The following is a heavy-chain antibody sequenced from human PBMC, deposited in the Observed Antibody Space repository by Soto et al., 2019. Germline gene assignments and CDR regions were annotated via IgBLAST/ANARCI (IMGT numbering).Heavy chain of an antibody. CDR2: IKSKTDGGTT. CDR3: TTDVLTQDGLGFFDY. V-gene: IGHV3-15*07. D-gene: IGHD4-17*01. CDR1: GFTFTNAW. Sequence: EVQLVESGGGLVKPGGSLRLSCAASGFTFTNAWMNWVRQAPGKGLEWVGRIKSKTDGGTTDYDAPVKGRFAISREDSKDMVFLQMTSLNTEDTGIYYCTTDVLTQDGLGFFDYWGQGTLVTVSS. J-gene: IGHJ4*02.